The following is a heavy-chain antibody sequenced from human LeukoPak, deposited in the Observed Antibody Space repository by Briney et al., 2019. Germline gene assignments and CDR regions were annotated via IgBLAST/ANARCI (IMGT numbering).Heavy chain of an antibody. D-gene: IGHD1-26*01. V-gene: IGHV3-30*18. CDR2: ISYDGSNK. Sequence: GGSLRLSCEASGFTFSSYAMSWVRQAPGKGLEWVAVISYDGSNKYYADSVKGRFTISRDNSKNTLYLQMNSLRAEDTAVYYCAKGEAERIVGATTAFDIWGQGTMVTVSS. J-gene: IGHJ3*02. CDR1: GFTFSSYA. CDR3: AKGEAERIVGATTAFDI.